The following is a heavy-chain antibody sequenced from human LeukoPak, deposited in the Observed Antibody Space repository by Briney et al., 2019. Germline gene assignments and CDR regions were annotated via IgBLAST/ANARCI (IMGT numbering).Heavy chain of an antibody. CDR2: IYYSGST. CDR1: GGSINNGGYY. D-gene: IGHD3-9*01. Sequence: PSETLSLTCTVSGGSINNGGYYWSWIRQHPGKGLEWIGYIYYSGSTYYNPSLKSRVTISVDTSKNQFSLKLSSVTAADTAVYYCARLDYRSDWLLSPVGYFDYWGQGTLVTVSS. J-gene: IGHJ4*02. V-gene: IGHV4-30-4*01. CDR3: ARLDYRSDWLLSPVGYFDY.